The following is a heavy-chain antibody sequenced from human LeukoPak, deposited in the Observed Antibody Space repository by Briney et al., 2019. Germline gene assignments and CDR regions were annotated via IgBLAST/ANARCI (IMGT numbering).Heavy chain of an antibody. V-gene: IGHV1-2*02. J-gene: IGHJ4*02. CDR3: ARDIGVWDEKTFDY. Sequence: GASVKVPCKPSGYTLTDYYIHWVRQAPGQGLEWMGWISPDSDFTKYAQKFQDRVTLTRDTSISTVYMELSRLRSDDTAMYFCARDIGVWDEKTFDYWGQGTLVTVSS. D-gene: IGHD1-26*01. CDR1: GYTLTDYY. CDR2: ISPDSDFT.